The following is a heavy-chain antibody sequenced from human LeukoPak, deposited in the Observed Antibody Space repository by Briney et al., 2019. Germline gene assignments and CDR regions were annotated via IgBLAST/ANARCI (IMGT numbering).Heavy chain of an antibody. D-gene: IGHD3-22*01. CDR3: ARFSYDSSGYAKVSNDAFDI. Sequence: PSETLSLTCAVYGGSFSGYYWSWIRQPPGKGLEWIGEINHSGSTNYNPSLKSRVTISVDTSKNQFSLKLSSVTAADTAVYYCARFSYDSSGYAKVSNDAFDIWGQGTMVTVSS. CDR1: GGSFSGYY. CDR2: INHSGST. V-gene: IGHV4-34*01. J-gene: IGHJ3*02.